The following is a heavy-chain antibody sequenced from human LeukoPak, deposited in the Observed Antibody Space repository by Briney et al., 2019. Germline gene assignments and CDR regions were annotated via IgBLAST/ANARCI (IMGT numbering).Heavy chain of an antibody. CDR2: IHYTGIT. J-gene: IGHJ4*02. CDR3: VSRRGDGDYRPDY. V-gene: IGHV4-39*01. Sequence: SETLSLTCTVSGGSITSSKYYWGWIRQPPGKGLEWVGSIHYTGITYYNPSLKTRVTISVDTSKNQFSLTLSSVTAADTSVYYCVSRRGDGDYRPDYWGQGTLVTVSS. D-gene: IGHD4-17*01. CDR1: GGSITSSKYY.